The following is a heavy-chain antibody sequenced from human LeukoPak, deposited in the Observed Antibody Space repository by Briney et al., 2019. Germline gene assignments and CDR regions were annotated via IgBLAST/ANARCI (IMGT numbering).Heavy chain of an antibody. CDR1: GVSITKDGYS. J-gene: IGHJ3*02. D-gene: IGHD2-21*02. Sequence: SQTLSLTCTVSGVSITKDGYSWTWIRQPPGKGLEWIGDISYSGSTKYKPSLKRRLTVSGDVSKNQFSLKLTSVTAADTAVYYCARDVVLTSSPDAFDIWGQGTMVTVSS. CDR3: ARDVVLTSSPDAFDI. CDR2: ISYSGST. V-gene: IGHV4-31*03.